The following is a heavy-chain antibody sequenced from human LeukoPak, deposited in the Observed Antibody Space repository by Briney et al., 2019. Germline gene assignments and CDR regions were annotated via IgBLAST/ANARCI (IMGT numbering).Heavy chain of an antibody. D-gene: IGHD6-13*01. J-gene: IGHJ4*02. CDR2: ISAYNGNT. CDR3: ARDFRTAAAGTASDY. CDR1: GYTFTSYG. V-gene: IGHV1-18*01. Sequence: GASVKVSCKASGYTFTSYGISWVRQAPGQGLEWMGWISAYNGNTNYAQKLQGRVTMTTDTSTSTAYMELRSLRSDDTAVYYCARDFRTAAAGTASDYWGQGTLVTVSP.